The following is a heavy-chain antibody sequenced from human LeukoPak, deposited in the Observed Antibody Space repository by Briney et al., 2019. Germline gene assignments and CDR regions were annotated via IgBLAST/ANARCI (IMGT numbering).Heavy chain of an antibody. J-gene: IGHJ4*02. CDR3: ARVGSGWCYFDY. D-gene: IGHD6-19*01. Sequence: SETLSLTYTVSGGSISSRYWSWIRQPAGKGLECIGRIHSSGNTNYNSSLKSRVTMSVDTSKNQFSLKLTSVTAADTAVYYCARVGSGWCYFDYWGQGTLVTVSS. CDR1: GGSISSRY. CDR2: IHSSGNT. V-gene: IGHV4-4*07.